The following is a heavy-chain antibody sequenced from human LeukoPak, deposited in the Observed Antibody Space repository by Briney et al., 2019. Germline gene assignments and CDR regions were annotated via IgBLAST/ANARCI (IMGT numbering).Heavy chain of an antibody. CDR3: PRHDKSGYYSSIILFYP. CDR2: TSYSGGT. D-gene: IGHD3-22*01. CDR1: GGSISGYY. J-gene: IGHJ5*02. V-gene: IGHV4-59*08. Sequence: SETLSLTCTVSGGSISGYYGSWIRQPPGEGRECLGYTSYSGGTKYKPSLRTRITRPVDKPKHQLHRKLSSVPAADTAEYYCPRHDKSGYYSSIILFYPWGQGTLVTVSS.